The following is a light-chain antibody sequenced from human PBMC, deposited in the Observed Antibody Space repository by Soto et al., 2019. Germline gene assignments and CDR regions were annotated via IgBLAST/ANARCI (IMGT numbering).Light chain of an antibody. Sequence: DIQMTQSPSTLSASVGDRVTITCRASHDISTFLAWYQQKPGKAPKLLIYEASTLQSGVPSRFSGSGSGTEFTLTISSLEPEDFAVYYCQQRSNWQGATFGGGTKVDIK. V-gene: IGKV1-9*01. CDR1: HDISTF. CDR3: QQRSNWQGAT. CDR2: EAS. J-gene: IGKJ4*01.